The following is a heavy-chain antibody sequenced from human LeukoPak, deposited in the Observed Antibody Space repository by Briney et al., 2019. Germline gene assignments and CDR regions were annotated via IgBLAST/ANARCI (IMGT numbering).Heavy chain of an antibody. Sequence: GASVKVSCKASGGTFSSYAISWVRQAPGQGLEWMGGIIPIFGTVNYAQKFQGRVTITADESTSTAYMELSSLRSEDTAVYYCARDCSSTSCYTGSGDYYGMDVWGQGTTVTVSS. V-gene: IGHV1-69*13. J-gene: IGHJ6*02. CDR3: ARDCSSTSCYTGSGDYYGMDV. D-gene: IGHD2-2*02. CDR1: GGTFSSYA. CDR2: IIPIFGTV.